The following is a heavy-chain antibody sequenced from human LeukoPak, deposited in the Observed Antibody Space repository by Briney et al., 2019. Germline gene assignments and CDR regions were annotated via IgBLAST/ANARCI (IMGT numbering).Heavy chain of an antibody. Sequence: GGSLRLSCAASGLTFSSYAMSWVRQPPGKGLEWVSAISGSGGSTYYADSVKGRFTISRDNSKNTLYLQMNSLRAKDTAVYYCAKGPYCGGDCAGEYFQHWGQGTLVTVSS. CDR3: AKGPYCGGDCAGEYFQH. CDR1: GLTFSSYA. V-gene: IGHV3-23*01. CDR2: ISGSGGST. D-gene: IGHD2-21*02. J-gene: IGHJ1*01.